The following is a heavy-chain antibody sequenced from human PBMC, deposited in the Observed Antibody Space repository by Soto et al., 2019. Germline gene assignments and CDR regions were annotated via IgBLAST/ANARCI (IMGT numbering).Heavy chain of an antibody. CDR3: STPKYNALQDDY. D-gene: IGHD1-20*01. CDR1: GLTFTSAW. V-gene: IGHV3-15*01. J-gene: IGHJ4*02. Sequence: EVQLVESGGGLVTAGGSLRLSCAASGLTFTSAWMTWVRQAPGKGLEWVGRIKSKTDGGTAEYASPVKGRFTTSRDDSKNTLFLQMNSLQTEDTAIYYCSTPKYNALQDDYWGQGTLVTVSS. CDR2: IKSKTDGGTA.